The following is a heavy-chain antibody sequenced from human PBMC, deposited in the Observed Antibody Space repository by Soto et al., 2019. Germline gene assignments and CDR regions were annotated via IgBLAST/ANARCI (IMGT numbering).Heavy chain of an antibody. D-gene: IGHD6-19*01. Sequence: GGSLRLSCTASGFTFSNSAMTWVRQAPGKGLEWVSIISASGRSTYHAASVKGRFTISRDNSKDTLYLQMTRLRAEDTATYYCAKDGKWLDVYLDSWGQGTQVTVSS. J-gene: IGHJ5*01. V-gene: IGHV3-23*01. CDR2: ISASGRST. CDR1: GFTFSNSA. CDR3: AKDGKWLDVYLDS.